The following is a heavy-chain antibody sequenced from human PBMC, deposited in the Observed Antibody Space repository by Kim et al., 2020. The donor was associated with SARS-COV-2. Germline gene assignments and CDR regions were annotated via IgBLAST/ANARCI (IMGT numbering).Heavy chain of an antibody. CDR3: ARREDTAMAQPMDY. CDR2: IRAYNGNT. J-gene: IGHJ4*02. D-gene: IGHD5-18*01. V-gene: IGHV1-18*01. CDR1: GYTFTSYG. Sequence: ASVKVSCKASGYTFTSYGISWVRQAPGQGLEWMGWIRAYNGNTNYAQKLQGRVTMTTDTSTSTAYMELRSLRSDDTAVYYCARREDTAMAQPMDYWGQGTLVTVSS.